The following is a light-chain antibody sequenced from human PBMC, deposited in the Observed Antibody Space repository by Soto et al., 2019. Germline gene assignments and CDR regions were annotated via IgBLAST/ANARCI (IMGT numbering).Light chain of an antibody. Sequence: DIQMTQSPSSMAASVGDRVTITAGTSQTISSWLAWYQQKPGKAPKLLIYAASSLQSGVPSRFSGSGSWTDFTLTISSLQPEDLSTYDCQQSYSTPPWTFGQGTKVDIK. CDR3: QQSYSTPPWT. J-gene: IGKJ1*01. V-gene: IGKV1-39*01. CDR1: QTISSW. CDR2: AAS.